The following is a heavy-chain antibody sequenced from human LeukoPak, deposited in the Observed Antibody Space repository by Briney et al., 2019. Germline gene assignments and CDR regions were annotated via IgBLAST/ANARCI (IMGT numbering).Heavy chain of an antibody. J-gene: IGHJ4*02. CDR2: INPNSGGT. CDR3: ARVEFDGYYDSSGYFNY. V-gene: IGHV1-2*02. CDR1: GYTFTGYY. D-gene: IGHD3-22*01. Sequence: ASVKVSCKASGYTFTGYYMHWVRQAPGQGLESMGWINPNSGGTNYAQKFQGRVTMTRDTSISTAYMELSRLRSDDTAVYYCARVEFDGYYDSSGYFNYWGQGTLVTVSS.